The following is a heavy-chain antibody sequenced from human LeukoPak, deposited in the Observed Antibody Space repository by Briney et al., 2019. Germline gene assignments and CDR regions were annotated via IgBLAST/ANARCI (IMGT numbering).Heavy chain of an antibody. Sequence: SQTLSLTCAISGDSVSSNSAAWNWIRQSPSGGLEWLGRTYYRSKWYNDYAVSVKSRITINPDTSKNQFSLQLNSVTPEDTAVYYCARALRYSSGWALDYWGQGTLVTVSS. J-gene: IGHJ4*02. V-gene: IGHV6-1*01. CDR1: GDSVSSNSAA. CDR3: ARALRYSSGWALDY. D-gene: IGHD6-19*01. CDR2: TYYRSKWYN.